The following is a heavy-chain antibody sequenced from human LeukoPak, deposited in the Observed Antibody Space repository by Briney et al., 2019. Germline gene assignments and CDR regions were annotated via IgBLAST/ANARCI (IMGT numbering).Heavy chain of an antibody. CDR3: ARGYYYDSSGYYFDPQPVDY. D-gene: IGHD3-22*01. CDR2: MNPNSGNT. CDR1: GYTFTSYD. J-gene: IGHJ4*02. Sequence: ASVKVSCKASGYTFTSYDINWVRQATGQGLEWMGWMNPNSGNTGYAQKFQGRVTMTRNTSISTAYMKLSSLRSEDTAVYYCARGYYYDSSGYYFDPQPVDYWGQGTLVTVSS. V-gene: IGHV1-8*01.